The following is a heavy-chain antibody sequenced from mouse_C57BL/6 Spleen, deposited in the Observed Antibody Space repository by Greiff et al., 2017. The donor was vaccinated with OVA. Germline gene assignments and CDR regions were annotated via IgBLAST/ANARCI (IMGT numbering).Heavy chain of an antibody. D-gene: IGHD1-1*01. CDR3: AREGNYYGSSYWYFDV. Sequence: EVKLMESGPGLVKPSQSLSLTCSVTCYSITSGYYWNWIRQFPGNKLEWMGYISYDGSNNYNPSLKNRISITRDTSKNQFFLKLNSVTTEDTATYYCAREGNYYGSSYWYFDVWGTGTTVTVSS. CDR1: CYSITSGYY. V-gene: IGHV3-6*01. CDR2: ISYDGSN. J-gene: IGHJ1*03.